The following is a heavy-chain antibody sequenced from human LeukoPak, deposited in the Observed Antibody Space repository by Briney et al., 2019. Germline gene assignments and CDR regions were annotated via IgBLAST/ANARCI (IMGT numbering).Heavy chain of an antibody. J-gene: IGHJ4*02. Sequence: SETLSLTCIVSGYSISSGSYYWSWIRQPAGKGLEWIGRVSTSGGTNYDPSLKRRVTISVDTSKNPFSLKLSSVTAADTAVYYCARDHQGSRGGSLMYYFDYWGQGTLVTVSS. CDR2: VSTSGGT. CDR1: GYSISSGSYY. V-gene: IGHV4-61*02. D-gene: IGHD2-15*01. CDR3: ARDHQGSRGGSLMYYFDY.